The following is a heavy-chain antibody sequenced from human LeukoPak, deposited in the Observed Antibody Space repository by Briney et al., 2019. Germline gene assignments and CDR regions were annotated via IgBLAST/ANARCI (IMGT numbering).Heavy chain of an antibody. D-gene: IGHD3-10*01. Sequence: GGSLRLSCAASGFTFSSCGMHWVRQAPGKGLEWVAVISYDGSNKYYADSVKGRFTISRDNSKNTLYLQMNSLRAEDTAVYYCAKEYYYGSEAFDIWGQGTMVTVSS. J-gene: IGHJ3*02. CDR3: AKEYYYGSEAFDI. V-gene: IGHV3-30*18. CDR2: ISYDGSNK. CDR1: GFTFSSCG.